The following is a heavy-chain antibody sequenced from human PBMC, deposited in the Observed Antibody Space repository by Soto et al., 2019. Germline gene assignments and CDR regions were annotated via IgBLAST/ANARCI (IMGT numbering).Heavy chain of an antibody. CDR1: GLSLRTTGVG. V-gene: IGHV2-5*02. CDR2: LYWDDDQ. D-gene: IGHD2-21*02. Sequence: QVTLKESGPTLVKPTQTLTLTCTVSGLSLRTTGVGVGWVRQPPGKALEWLALLYWDDDQRYSPSLRSRLTIAKDISEKQVVLTMTKMDTVDTATYYCVQSRYGGDCLEIYSSHAYNGLDVWGQGTTVTVSS. J-gene: IGHJ6*02. CDR3: VQSRYGGDCLEIYSSHAYNGLDV.